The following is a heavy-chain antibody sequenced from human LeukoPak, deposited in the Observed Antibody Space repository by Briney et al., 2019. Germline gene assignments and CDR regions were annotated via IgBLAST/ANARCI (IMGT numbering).Heavy chain of an antibody. CDR2: IYSGGST. Sequence: GGSLRLSCAASGFTVSSNYMSWVRQAPGKGLEWVSVIYSGGSTYYADSVKGRFTISRDNSKNTLYLQMNSLRAEDTAVYYCAKSGIAAAGTGDLYFDYWGQGTLVTVSS. J-gene: IGHJ4*02. CDR3: AKSGIAAAGTGDLYFDY. D-gene: IGHD6-13*01. CDR1: GFTVSSNY. V-gene: IGHV3-53*01.